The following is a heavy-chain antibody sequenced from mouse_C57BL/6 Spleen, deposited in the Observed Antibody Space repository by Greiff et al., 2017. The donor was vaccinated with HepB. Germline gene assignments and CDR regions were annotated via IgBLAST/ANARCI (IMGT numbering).Heavy chain of an antibody. J-gene: IGHJ4*01. CDR2: INHNYGTT. V-gene: IGHV1-39*01. CDR3: ARWGYGSSPDYYAMDY. CDR1: GYTFTSYD. Sequence: VQLKQSGPELVKPGASVKLSCKASGYTFTSYDINWVKQSNGKSLEWIGVINHNYGTTSYNQKFKGKATLTVDQSSSTAYMQLNSLTSEDSAVYYCARWGYGSSPDYYAMDYWGQGTSVTVSS. D-gene: IGHD1-1*01.